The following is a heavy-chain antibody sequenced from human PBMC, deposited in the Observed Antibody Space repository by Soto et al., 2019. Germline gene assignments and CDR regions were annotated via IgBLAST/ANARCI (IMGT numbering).Heavy chain of an antibody. J-gene: IGHJ4*02. D-gene: IGHD3-22*01. Sequence: ASVKVSCKASGYTFTSYYMHWVRPAPGQGLEWMGIINPSGGSTSYAQKFQGRVTMTRDTSTSTVYMELSSLRSEDTAVYYCARDLYYYDSSGYYSAIDYWGQGTLVTVPS. V-gene: IGHV1-46*01. CDR1: GYTFTSYY. CDR2: INPSGGST. CDR3: ARDLYYYDSSGYYSAIDY.